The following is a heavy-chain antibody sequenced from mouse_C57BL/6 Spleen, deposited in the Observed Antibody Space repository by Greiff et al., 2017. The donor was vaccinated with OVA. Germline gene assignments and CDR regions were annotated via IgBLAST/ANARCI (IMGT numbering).Heavy chain of an antibody. Sequence: EVNLVESGGGLVKPGGSLKLSCAASGFTFSSYAMSWVRQTPEKRLEWVATISDGGSYTYYPDNVKGRFTISRDNAKNNLYLQMSHLKSEDTAMYYCARDGGYYAMDYWGHGTSVTVSS. V-gene: IGHV5-4*01. J-gene: IGHJ4*01. CDR2: ISDGGSYT. CDR1: GFTFSSYA. CDR3: ARDGGYYAMDY.